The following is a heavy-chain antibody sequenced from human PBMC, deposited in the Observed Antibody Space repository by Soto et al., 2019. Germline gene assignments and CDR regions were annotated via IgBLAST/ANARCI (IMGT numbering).Heavy chain of an antibody. J-gene: IGHJ5*02. CDR3: ASPKIAFYNWFDP. D-gene: IGHD3-3*02. V-gene: IGHV4-39*01. CDR2: IYYSGSI. Sequence: SETLSLTCTVSGGSISSSSYYWGWIRQPPGKGLEWIGSIYYSGSIYNNPSLKSRVTISVDTSKNQFSLKLSSVTAADTAVYYCASPKIAFYNWFDPWGQGTLVTVSS. CDR1: GGSISSSSYY.